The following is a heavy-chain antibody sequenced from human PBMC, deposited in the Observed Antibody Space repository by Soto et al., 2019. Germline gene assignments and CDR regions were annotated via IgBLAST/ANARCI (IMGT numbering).Heavy chain of an antibody. CDR1: GYTFTGYY. V-gene: IGHV1-2*02. D-gene: IGHD1-7*01. Sequence: QVQLVQSGAEVKKSGASVKVSCKASGYTFTGYYIHWVRQAPGQGLEWMGEISPNSGGTKYAQKFQGRVTMTGDTSISTVYMELSNLSPDDTAVYYCGRGRSGELVVFYWGQGTLVTVYS. CDR2: ISPNSGGT. CDR3: GRGRSGELVVFY. J-gene: IGHJ4*02.